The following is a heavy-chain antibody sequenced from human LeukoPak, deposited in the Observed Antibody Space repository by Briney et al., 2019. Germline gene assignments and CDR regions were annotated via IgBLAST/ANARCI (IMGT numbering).Heavy chain of an antibody. CDR1: GFTFDDYA. V-gene: IGHV3-9*01. J-gene: IGHJ6*02. D-gene: IGHD2-2*01. CDR3: VRLPAAVYGMDV. Sequence: GGSLRLSCAASGFTFDDYAMHWVRQAPGKGLEWVSGISWNSGSIGYADSVKGRFTISRDNAKNSLYLQMNSLRAEDTAVYYCVRLPAAVYGMDVWGQGTTVTVSS. CDR2: ISWNSGSI.